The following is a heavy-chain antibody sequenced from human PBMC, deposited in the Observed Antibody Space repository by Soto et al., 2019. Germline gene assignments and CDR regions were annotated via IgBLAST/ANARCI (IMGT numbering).Heavy chain of an antibody. CDR2: IYYSGST. D-gene: IGHD1-26*01. V-gene: IGHV4-39*01. CDR3: VRASATSYFDY. CDR1: GGSISSSSYY. J-gene: IGHJ4*02. Sequence: QLQLQESGPGLVKPSETLSLTCTVSGGSISSSSYYWGWIRQPPGNGLEWIASIYYSGSTYYKPSLKSRVTISENTSKNQFSLKLTSVTAADTAVYYCVRASATSYFDYWGQGTLVTVSS.